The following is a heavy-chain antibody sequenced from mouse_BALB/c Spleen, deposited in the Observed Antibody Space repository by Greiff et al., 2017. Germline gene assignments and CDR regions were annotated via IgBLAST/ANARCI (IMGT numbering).Heavy chain of an antibody. V-gene: IGHV5-6-3*01. D-gene: IGHD1-2*01. J-gene: IGHJ4*01. CDR1: GFTFSSYG. CDR3: AREDYGDAMDY. Sequence: EVQRVESGGGLVQPGVSLKLSCAASGFTFSSYGMSWVRQTPDKRLELVATINSNGGSTYYPDSVKGRFTISRDNAKNTLYLQMSSLKSEDTAMYYCAREDYGDAMDYWGQGTSVTVSS. CDR2: INSNGGST.